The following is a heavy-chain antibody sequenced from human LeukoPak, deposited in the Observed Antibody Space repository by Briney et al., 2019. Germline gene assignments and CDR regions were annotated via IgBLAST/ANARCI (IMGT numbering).Heavy chain of an antibody. CDR3: ARDAARIVGATEDYFDY. Sequence: GGSLRLSCAASGFTLSSYAMSWVRQAPGKGLEWVAFIRYDGSNKYYADSVKGRFTISRDNSKNTLYLQMNSLRAEDTAVYYCARDAARIVGATEDYFDYWGQGTLVTVSS. J-gene: IGHJ4*02. V-gene: IGHV3-30*02. CDR2: IRYDGSNK. CDR1: GFTLSSYA. D-gene: IGHD1-26*01.